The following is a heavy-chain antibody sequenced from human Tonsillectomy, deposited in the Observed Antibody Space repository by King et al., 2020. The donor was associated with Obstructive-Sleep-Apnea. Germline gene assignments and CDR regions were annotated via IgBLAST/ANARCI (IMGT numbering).Heavy chain of an antibody. Sequence: VQLVESGGGLEQPGGSLRLSCAASGFTFNNYAMNWVRQAPGKGLEWVSSISGSGDTTYYADSVKGRFTISRDNSKNTLFLQMNSLRTEDTAVYYCAKPYYDFWSGYSETWFDSWGQGTLVTVSS. D-gene: IGHD3-3*01. CDR2: ISGSGDTT. V-gene: IGHV3-23*04. J-gene: IGHJ5*01. CDR3: AKPYYDFWSGYSETWFDS. CDR1: GFTFNNYA.